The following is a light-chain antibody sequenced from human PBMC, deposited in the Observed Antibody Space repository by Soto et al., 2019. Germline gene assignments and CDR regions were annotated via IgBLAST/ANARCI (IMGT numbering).Light chain of an antibody. Sequence: QSVLTQPPSASGTPGQRVTISCTGSSSNIGSNAVNWYQHCPGTAPKLLIYNDNQRPSGVPDPFSGSSSGTSASLAISGLLSEHEGDYYCAAWDDRLHGLMFGGGTKVTVL. CDR3: AAWDDRLHGLM. V-gene: IGLV1-44*01. J-gene: IGLJ3*02. CDR2: NDN. CDR1: SSNIGSNA.